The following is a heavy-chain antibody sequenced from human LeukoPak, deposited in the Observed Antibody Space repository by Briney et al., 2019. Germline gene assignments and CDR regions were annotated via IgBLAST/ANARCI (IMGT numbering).Heavy chain of an antibody. Sequence: QTGGPLRLSCAASGFTLSGSAMHWVRQASGKGLEWVGRIRGRADNYATAYAASVRGRFTITRDDSKNMAYLQMNSLKSEDSAVYFCTKRGLTTVTSFDYWGQGTLVTGSS. CDR1: GFTLSGSA. CDR2: IRGRADNYAT. D-gene: IGHD4-17*01. V-gene: IGHV3-73*01. CDR3: TKRGLTTVTSFDY. J-gene: IGHJ4*02.